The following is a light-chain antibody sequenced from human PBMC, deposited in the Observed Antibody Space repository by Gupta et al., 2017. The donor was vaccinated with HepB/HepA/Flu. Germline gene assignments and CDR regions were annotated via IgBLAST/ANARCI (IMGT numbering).Light chain of an antibody. CDR3: QEYRNWPPRT. V-gene: IGKV3-15*01. CDR2: GAS. J-gene: IGKJ1*01. Sequence: FMTPSPATLSVSPGERVTLSCRASQSVSRSLAWYQQKPGQAPSLLIYGASTRATGIQARFSGSGSGKEVTMTISSRQLGEFAGYYCQEYRNWPPRTFGQGTKVEVK. CDR1: QSVSRS.